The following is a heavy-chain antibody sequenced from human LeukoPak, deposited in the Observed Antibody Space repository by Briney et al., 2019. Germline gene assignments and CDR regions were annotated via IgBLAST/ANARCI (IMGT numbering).Heavy chain of an antibody. CDR2: IYYSGST. Sequence: PSETLSLTCTVSSGSISSYYWSWIRQPPGKGLEWIGYIYYSGSTNYNPSLKSRVTISVDTSKNQFSLNLSSVTAADTAVYYCARHNADYDILTGYSHFHYYFDYWGQGTLVTVSS. J-gene: IGHJ4*02. V-gene: IGHV4-59*08. D-gene: IGHD3-9*01. CDR1: SGSISSYY. CDR3: ARHNADYDILTGYSHFHYYFDY.